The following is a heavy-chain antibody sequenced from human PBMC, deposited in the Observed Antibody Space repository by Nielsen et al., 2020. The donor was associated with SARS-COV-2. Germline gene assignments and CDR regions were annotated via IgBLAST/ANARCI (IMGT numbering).Heavy chain of an antibody. CDR2: ISYDGSNK. V-gene: IGHV3-30*03. CDR3: ARDADSYGFDY. J-gene: IGHJ4*02. CDR1: GFTFSSYS. Sequence: GGSLRLSCAASGFTFSSYSMNWVRQAPGKGLEWVAVISYDGSNKYYADSVKGRFTISRDNSKNTLYLQMNSLRAEDTAVYYCARDADSYGFDYWGQGTLVTVSS. D-gene: IGHD5-18*01.